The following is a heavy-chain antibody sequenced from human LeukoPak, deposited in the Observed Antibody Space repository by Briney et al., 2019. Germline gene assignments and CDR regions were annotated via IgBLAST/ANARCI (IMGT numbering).Heavy chain of an antibody. J-gene: IGHJ4*02. CDR3: ARVLPPEYTSGWYPDY. V-gene: IGHV3-21*01. CDR1: GFTFSSYS. Sequence: GGPLRLPCAASGFTFSSYSMNWVPQAPGKGREWFSSISSSSSYIYYADSVKGRFTISRDNAKNSLYLQMSSLSAADTAVYYCARVLPPEYTSGWYPDYWGQGTLVTVSS. CDR2: ISSSSSYI. D-gene: IGHD6-19*01.